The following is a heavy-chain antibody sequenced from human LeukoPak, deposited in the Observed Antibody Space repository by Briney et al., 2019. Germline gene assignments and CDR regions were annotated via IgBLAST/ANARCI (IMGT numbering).Heavy chain of an antibody. J-gene: IGHJ4*02. CDR3: ASGLPHHKRYESDY. V-gene: IGHV1-8*01. CDR1: GYTFTSYD. Sequence: ASVKVSCKASGYTFTSYDINWVRQATGQGLEWMGWMNPNSGNTGYAQKVHGRVTMTRNTPLRTSYMELSSLRYEETAVYYCASGLPHHKRYESDYWGQGTLVTVSS. CDR2: MNPNSGNT. D-gene: IGHD5-12*01.